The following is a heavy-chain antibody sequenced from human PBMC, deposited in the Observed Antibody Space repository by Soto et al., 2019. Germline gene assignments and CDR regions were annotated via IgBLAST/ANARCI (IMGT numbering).Heavy chain of an antibody. J-gene: IGHJ4*02. V-gene: IGHV1-18*01. Sequence: QVQLVQSGAEVKKPGASVKVSCKASGYTFTSYGISWVRQTPGQGLEWMRWISAYNGNTNYAQKLQGKLTLTTDTSTSPAYMELRSMRSDDTDVYYCASLHCISTSCDVGNLDYWGQGTLVTVSS. CDR2: ISAYNGNT. D-gene: IGHD2-2*01. CDR1: GYTFTSYG. CDR3: ASLHCISTSCDVGNLDY.